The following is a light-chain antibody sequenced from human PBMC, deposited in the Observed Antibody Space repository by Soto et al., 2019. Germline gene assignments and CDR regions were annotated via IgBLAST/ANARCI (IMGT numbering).Light chain of an antibody. V-gene: IGKV1-5*01. Sequence: DMPMTQSPTTLSASVGDRVTITCRASQNIRSWLAWYQQKPGKAPKVLIYDASTLESGVPSRFSGSGFGTEFTLTISSLQPDDFATYYCQHYNRYFGQGTKLEIK. CDR1: QNIRSW. J-gene: IGKJ2*01. CDR2: DAS. CDR3: QHYNRY.